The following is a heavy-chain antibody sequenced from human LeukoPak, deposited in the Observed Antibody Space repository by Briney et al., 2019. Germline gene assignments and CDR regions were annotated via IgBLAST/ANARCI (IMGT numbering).Heavy chain of an antibody. CDR3: ARATTAYCTGGICPNFDY. V-gene: IGHV4-59*01. D-gene: IGHD2-8*02. Sequence: SETLSLTCTASGASFTSYYWSWIRQPPGKGLEWIGYIYYSGSTNYNPYLKSRDTIFVDTSKNQFSLKLSSVTAADTAVYYCARATTAYCTGGICPNFDYWGQGALVTVSS. CDR2: IYYSGST. CDR1: GASFTSYY. J-gene: IGHJ4*02.